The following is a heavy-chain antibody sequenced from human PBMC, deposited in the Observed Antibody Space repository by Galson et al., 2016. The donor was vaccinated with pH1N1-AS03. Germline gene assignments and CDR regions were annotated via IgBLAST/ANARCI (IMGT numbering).Heavy chain of an antibody. V-gene: IGHV1-18*01. Sequence: SVKVSCKASDYTFSSHGISWVRQAPGQGLEWMGWISANNGDTNYAQKFQGRVTMATDTSTRTTYMEMGGLRSDDTAVYYCARMGKRWADAFDIWGPGTMVTVSS. CDR3: ARMGKRWADAFDI. J-gene: IGHJ3*02. CDR1: DYTFSSHG. D-gene: IGHD1-1*01. CDR2: ISANNGDT.